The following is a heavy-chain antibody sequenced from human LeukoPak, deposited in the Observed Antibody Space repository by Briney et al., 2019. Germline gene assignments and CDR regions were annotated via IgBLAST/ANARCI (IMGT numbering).Heavy chain of an antibody. CDR3: ARGTGDELNYYFDY. Sequence: SETLSLTCTVSGGSISSYYWSWIRQPAGKGLEWIGRIYTSGSTNYNPSLKSRGTISVDTSKNQFSLKLSSVTAADTAVYYCARGTGDELNYYFDYWGQGTLVTVSS. CDR2: IYTSGST. V-gene: IGHV4-4*07. D-gene: IGHD7-27*01. J-gene: IGHJ4*02. CDR1: GGSISSYY.